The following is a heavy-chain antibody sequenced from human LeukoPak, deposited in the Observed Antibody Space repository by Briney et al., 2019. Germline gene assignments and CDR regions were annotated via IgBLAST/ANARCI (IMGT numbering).Heavy chain of an antibody. Sequence: PGGSLRLPCEASGFIFSSYSMNWVRQAPGKGLEWVSSISSTSSHIYYADSVRGRFTISRDNSKNTLFLQMNSLRAEDTAVYYCARHYYDSSGYLHDAFDIWGQGTMVTVSS. CDR3: ARHYYDSSGYLHDAFDI. D-gene: IGHD3-22*01. V-gene: IGHV3-21*04. CDR2: ISSTSSHI. CDR1: GFIFSSYS. J-gene: IGHJ3*02.